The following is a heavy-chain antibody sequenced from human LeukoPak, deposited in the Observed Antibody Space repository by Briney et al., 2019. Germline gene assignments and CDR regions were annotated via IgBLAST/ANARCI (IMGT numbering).Heavy chain of an antibody. J-gene: IGHJ4*02. D-gene: IGHD4-17*01. CDR3: ARGIEPYGAYGY. V-gene: IGHV4-59*01. CDR2: IYYSGST. CDR1: GGSISSYY. Sequence: PSETLSLTCTVSGGSISSYYWSWIRQPPGKGLEWVGYIYYSGSTNYNPSLKSRLTISIDTSKNQFSLKLSSLTAADPALYYCARGIEPYGAYGYWGQGILVTVSS.